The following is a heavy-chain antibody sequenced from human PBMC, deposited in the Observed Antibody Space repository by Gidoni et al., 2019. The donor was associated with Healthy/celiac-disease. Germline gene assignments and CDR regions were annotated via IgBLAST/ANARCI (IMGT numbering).Heavy chain of an antibody. V-gene: IGHV1-69*01. J-gene: IGHJ4*02. CDR1: GGTFSSYA. CDR3: ARVVGDFWSGYTTRYFDY. D-gene: IGHD3-3*01. CDR2: IIPIFSTA. Sequence: QVQLVQSGAEVQKPGSSVQVSCTASGGTFSSYAISRVRHAPGQGLEWMGGIIPIFSTANYAQKVQGRVTITADESTSSAYMELSSLRSEDTAVYYCARVVGDFWSGYTTRYFDYWGQGTLVTVSS.